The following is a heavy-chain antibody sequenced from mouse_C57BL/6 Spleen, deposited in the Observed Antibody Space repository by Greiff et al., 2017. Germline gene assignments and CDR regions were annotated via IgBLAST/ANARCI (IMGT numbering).Heavy chain of an antibody. CDR2: ISYDGSN. CDR3: ARVSDSNYWYFDV. Sequence: DVKLVESGPGLVKPSQSLSLTCSVTGYSITSGYYWNWIRQFPGNKLEWMGYISYDGSNNYNPSLKNRISITRDTSKNQFFLKLNSVTTEDTATYYCARVSDSNYWYFDVWGTGTTVTVSS. V-gene: IGHV3-6*01. CDR1: GYSITSGYY. D-gene: IGHD2-5*01. J-gene: IGHJ1*03.